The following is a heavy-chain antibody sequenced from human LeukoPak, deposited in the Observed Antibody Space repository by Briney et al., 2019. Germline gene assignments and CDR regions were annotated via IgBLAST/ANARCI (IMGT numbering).Heavy chain of an antibody. Sequence: PGGSLRLSCAASGFAFSSYEMNWVRQAPGKGLEWVSSISSSSSYIYYADSVKGRFTISRDNAKNSLYLQMNSLRAEDTAVYYCAREGYYYGSGSYLFDPWGQGTLVTVSS. CDR1: GFAFSSYE. V-gene: IGHV3-21*01. J-gene: IGHJ5*02. CDR3: AREGYYYGSGSYLFDP. D-gene: IGHD3-10*01. CDR2: ISSSSSYI.